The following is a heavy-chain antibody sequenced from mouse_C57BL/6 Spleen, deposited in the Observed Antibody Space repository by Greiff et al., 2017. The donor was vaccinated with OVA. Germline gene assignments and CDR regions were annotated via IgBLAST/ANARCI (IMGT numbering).Heavy chain of an antibody. CDR2: IDPSDSET. CDR3: ARRGEPYYFDY. CDR1: GYTFTSYW. V-gene: IGHV1-52*01. J-gene: IGHJ2*01. Sequence: VQLQQPGAELVRPGSSVKLSCKASGYTFTSYWMHWVKQRPIQGLEWIGNIDPSDSETHYNQKFKDKATLTVDKSSSTAYMQLSSLTSEDSAVYYCARRGEPYYFDYWGQGTTLTVSS.